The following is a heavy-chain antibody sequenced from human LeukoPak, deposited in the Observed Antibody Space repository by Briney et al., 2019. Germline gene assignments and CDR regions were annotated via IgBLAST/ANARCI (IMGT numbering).Heavy chain of an antibody. J-gene: IGHJ4*02. V-gene: IGHV4-34*01. Sequence: PSETLSLTCAVYGGSFSGYYWSWIRQPPGKGLEWIGEINHSGSTNYNPSLKSRVTISVDTSKNQFSLRLNSVTAADTAVYYCARDFAHVYWGQGTLVTVSS. CDR2: INHSGST. D-gene: IGHD3-9*01. CDR3: ARDFAHVY. CDR1: GGSFSGYY.